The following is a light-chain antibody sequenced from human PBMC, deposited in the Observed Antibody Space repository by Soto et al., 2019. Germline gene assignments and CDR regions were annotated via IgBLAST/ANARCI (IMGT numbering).Light chain of an antibody. J-gene: IGKJ1*01. CDR1: QGIRND. Sequence: AIQMTQSPSSLSASVGDRVTITCRASQGIRNDLGGYQQKPGKAPKLLIYAAFSLQSRVPSRFSGNRSGTDFTLSTSSLQPADFATYCCLLHYYYPFPFRQGTKVEIK. CDR2: AAF. CDR3: LLHYYYPFP. V-gene: IGKV1-6*01.